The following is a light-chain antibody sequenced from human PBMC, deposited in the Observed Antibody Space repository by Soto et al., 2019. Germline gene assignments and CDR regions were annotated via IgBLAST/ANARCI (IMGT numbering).Light chain of an antibody. CDR2: GAS. CDR1: QSVSSN. CDR3: QQYNNWPPIT. Sequence: EIVMTQSPATLSVSPGKRAALSCRASQSVSSNLAWYQQKPGQAPRLLIYGASTRATGIPARFSGSGSGTEFTLTISSLQSVDFAVYYCQQYNNWPPITFGQGTRLEIK. V-gene: IGKV3-15*01. J-gene: IGKJ5*01.